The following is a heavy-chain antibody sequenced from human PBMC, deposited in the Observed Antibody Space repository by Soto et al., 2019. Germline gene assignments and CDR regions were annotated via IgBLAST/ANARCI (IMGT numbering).Heavy chain of an antibody. CDR1: CYTFTIYG. Sequence: ASVKVSCKASCYTFTIYGISWVRQAPGQGLEWMGWISAYNGNTNYAQKLQGRVTMTTDTSTSTAYMELRSLRSDDTAVYYCARDYSAYVWGSYHGFDYWGQGTLVTVS. CDR3: ARDYSAYVWGSYHGFDY. D-gene: IGHD3-16*02. J-gene: IGHJ4*02. CDR2: ISAYNGNT. V-gene: IGHV1-18*04.